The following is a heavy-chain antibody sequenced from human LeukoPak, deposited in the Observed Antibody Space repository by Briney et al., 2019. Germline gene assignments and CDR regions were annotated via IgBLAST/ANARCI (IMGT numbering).Heavy chain of an antibody. CDR2: IYPYSGDT. CDR1: DYTFITYG. D-gene: IGHD6-6*01. J-gene: IGHJ3*02. V-gene: IGHV1-2*02. Sequence: ASVKVSCKASDYTFITYGIAWVRQAPGQGLEWMGWIYPYSGDTNYAQNFQGRVTMTRDTSISTAYMELSSLKSDDTAVYYCARDRNSGSSLDIWGQGTMLTVSS. CDR3: ARDRNSGSSLDI.